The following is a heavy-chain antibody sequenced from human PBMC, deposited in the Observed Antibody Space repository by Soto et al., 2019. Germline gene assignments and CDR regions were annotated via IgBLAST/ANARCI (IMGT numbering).Heavy chain of an antibody. CDR3: ARRWGRNFDY. Sequence: SETLSLTCTVSGGSISSGGYYWSWIRQHPGKGLEWIGYIYYSGNTYYNPSLKSRVTISVDTSKNQFSLKLSSVTAADTAVYYCARRWGRNFDYWGQGTLVTVSS. D-gene: IGHD2-15*01. V-gene: IGHV4-31*03. CDR1: GGSISSGGYY. CDR2: IYYSGNT. J-gene: IGHJ4*02.